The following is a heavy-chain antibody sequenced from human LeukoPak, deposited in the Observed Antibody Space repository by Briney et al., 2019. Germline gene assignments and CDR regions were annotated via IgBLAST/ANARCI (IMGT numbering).Heavy chain of an antibody. CDR3: ARLRRRYFDWLLTPDMDV. J-gene: IGHJ6*03. D-gene: IGHD3-9*01. Sequence: GSLRLSCAASGFTFSSYGMSWVRQAPGKGLEWIGEINHSGSTNYNPSLKSRVTISVDTSKNQFSLKLSSVTAADTAVYYCARLRRRYFDWLLTPDMDVWGKGTTVTISS. V-gene: IGHV4-34*01. CDR2: INHSGST. CDR1: GFTFSSYG.